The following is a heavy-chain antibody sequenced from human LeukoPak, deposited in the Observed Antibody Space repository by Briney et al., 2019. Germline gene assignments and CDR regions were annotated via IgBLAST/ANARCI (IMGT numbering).Heavy chain of an antibody. J-gene: IGHJ4*02. Sequence: ASVKVSCKASGYTFINYYMHWVRQAPGLGFEWMGWINPKSGGTSYPQKFQGRLTMTRNTSISTAYMELSSLRSEDTAVYYCARVRGHDYGDYVFYYWGQGTLVTVSS. D-gene: IGHD4-17*01. CDR2: INPKSGGT. CDR1: GYTFINYY. V-gene: IGHV1-2*02. CDR3: ARVRGHDYGDYVFYY.